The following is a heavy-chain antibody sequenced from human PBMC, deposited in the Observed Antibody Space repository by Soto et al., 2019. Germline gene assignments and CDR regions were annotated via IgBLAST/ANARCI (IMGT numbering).Heavy chain of an antibody. J-gene: IGHJ3*01. Sequence: GGSLRLSCAASGFSFNLYSMNWVRQAPGKGLEWVSYISGSTWSLISYADSVKGRFTISRDNAENSLYLQMNNLRAEDTAVYLCVRDHQYVLDLWGQGTRVTVSS. CDR3: VRDHQYVLDL. D-gene: IGHD2-2*01. CDR1: GFSFNLYS. V-gene: IGHV3-48*01. CDR2: ISGSTWSLI.